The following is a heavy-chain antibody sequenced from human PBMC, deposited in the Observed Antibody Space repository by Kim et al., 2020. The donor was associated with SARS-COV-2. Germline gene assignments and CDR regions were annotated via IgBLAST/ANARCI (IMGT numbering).Heavy chain of an antibody. J-gene: IGHJ4*02. CDR2: INHSGST. Sequence: SETLSLTCAVYGGSFSGYYWSWIRQPPGKGLEWIGEINHSGSTNYNPSLKSRVTISVDTSKNQFSLKLSSGTAADTAAYYCSRGDYVGHFDYWGQGTLVT. CDR3: SRGDYVGHFDY. CDR1: GGSFSGYY. D-gene: IGHD4-17*01. V-gene: IGHV4-34*01.